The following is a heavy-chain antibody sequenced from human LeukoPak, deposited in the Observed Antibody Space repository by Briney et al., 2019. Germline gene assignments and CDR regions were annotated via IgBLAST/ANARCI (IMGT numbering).Heavy chain of an antibody. CDR3: ARAFEDYGDFDY. D-gene: IGHD4-17*01. J-gene: IGHJ4*02. V-gene: IGHV1-69*13. CDR2: IIPIFGTA. CDR1: GGTFSSYA. Sequence: GASVKVSCKASGGTFSSYAISWVRQAPGQRLEWMGGIIPIFGTANYAQKFQGRVTITADESTSTAYMELSSLRSEDTAVYYCARAFEDYGDFDYWGQGTLVTVSS.